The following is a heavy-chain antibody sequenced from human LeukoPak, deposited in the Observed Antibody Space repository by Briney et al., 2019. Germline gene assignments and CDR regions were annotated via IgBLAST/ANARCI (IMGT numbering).Heavy chain of an antibody. CDR1: GFTFSSYA. CDR3: ARDFFGAITFGGVPSI. Sequence: GGSLRLSCAASGFTFSSYAMHWVRQAPGKGLEWVALISYDGSNKYYADSVKGRFTISRDNSKNTLYLQMNSLRAEDTAVYYCARDFFGAITFGGVPSIWGQGTMVTVSS. J-gene: IGHJ3*02. CDR2: ISYDGSNK. V-gene: IGHV3-30*04. D-gene: IGHD3-16*01.